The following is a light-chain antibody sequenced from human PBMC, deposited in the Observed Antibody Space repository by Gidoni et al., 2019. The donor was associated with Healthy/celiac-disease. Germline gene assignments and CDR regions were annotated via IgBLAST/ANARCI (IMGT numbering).Light chain of an antibody. CDR2: AVS. CDR1: SSDVGGYNY. J-gene: IGLJ1*01. CDR3: SSYAGSNNYV. V-gene: IGLV2-8*01. Sequence: QSALTQPPSASGSPGQSVTITFTGTSSDVGGYNYVSWYQQHPRKAPKRMIYAVSKRPSGVPDRFSGSKSGNTASLTVSGLQAEDEADYYCSSYAGSNNYVFGTGTKVTVL.